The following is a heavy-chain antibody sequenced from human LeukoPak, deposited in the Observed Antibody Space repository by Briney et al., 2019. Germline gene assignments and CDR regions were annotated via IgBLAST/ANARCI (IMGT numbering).Heavy chain of an antibody. CDR1: GDSVSSNSAA. CDR3: ARVYSSSHNAIGFDP. V-gene: IGHV6-1*01. J-gene: IGHJ5*02. Sequence: SQTLSLTCAISGDSVSSNSAAWNWIRPSPSRSLEWLGRTYYRFKWYNDYAVSVKSRITNHPDTSKNHFSLQLNSVTPEDTAVYYCARVYSSSHNAIGFDPWGQGTLVTVSS. D-gene: IGHD6-13*01. CDR2: TYYRFKWYN.